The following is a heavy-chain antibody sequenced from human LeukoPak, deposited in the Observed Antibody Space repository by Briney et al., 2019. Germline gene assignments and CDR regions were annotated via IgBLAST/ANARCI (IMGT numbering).Heavy chain of an antibody. J-gene: IGHJ4*02. CDR1: GFTFSDHY. Sequence: GGSLRLSCAASGFTFSDHYMSWIRQAPGKGLGWMSYISSGGSTTNYADSVKGRFTISRDNAKKSLYLQMNSLRADDTAVYYCARDPPDSNWGQGTLVTVSS. D-gene: IGHD1-14*01. CDR3: ARDPPDSN. V-gene: IGHV3-11*01. CDR2: ISSGGSTT.